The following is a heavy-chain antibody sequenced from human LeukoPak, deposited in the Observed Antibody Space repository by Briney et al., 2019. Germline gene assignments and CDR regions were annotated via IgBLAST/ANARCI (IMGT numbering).Heavy chain of an antibody. D-gene: IGHD3-10*01. CDR1: GDSISSYF. V-gene: IGHV4-4*07. CDR2: IYASGST. CDR3: ARDLRGWEYGSGSGYYFDY. J-gene: IGHJ4*02. Sequence: SETLSLTCTVSGDSISSYFWSWLRQPAGKGLEWIGRIYASGSTNYNPSLKSRVTMSVDTSKNQFSLKLRSVTAADTAVYYCARDLRGWEYGSGSGYYFDYWGQGTLVTVSS.